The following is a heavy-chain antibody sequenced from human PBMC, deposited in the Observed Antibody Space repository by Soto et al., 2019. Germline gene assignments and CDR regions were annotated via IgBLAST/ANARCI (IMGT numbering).Heavy chain of an antibody. CDR2: IYWDDDK. V-gene: IGHV2-5*02. CDR1: GFSLSTSGVG. J-gene: IGHJ6*02. CDR3: AHIWFGELLYYYGMDV. Sequence: QITLKESGPTLVKPTQTLTLTCTFSGFSLSTSGVGVGWIRQPPGKALEWLALIYWDDDKRYSPSLKSRLTITKDTSKNQVVLTMTNMDPVDTATYYCAHIWFGELLYYYGMDVWGQGTTVTVSS. D-gene: IGHD3-10*01.